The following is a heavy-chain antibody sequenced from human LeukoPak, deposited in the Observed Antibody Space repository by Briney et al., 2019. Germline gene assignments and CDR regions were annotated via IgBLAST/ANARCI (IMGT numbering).Heavy chain of an antibody. CDR3: ARDPWYYDSSGI. V-gene: IGHV4-61*02. D-gene: IGHD3-22*01. J-gene: IGHJ3*02. Sequence: SQXLSLTCTVSGGSISSGSYYWRWIRQPAGKGLEWIGRIYTSGSTNNNPSLKSRVTISVDTSKNQFSLKLSSVTAADTAVYYCARDPWYYDSSGIWGQGTMVTVSS. CDR1: GGSISSGSYY. CDR2: IYTSGST.